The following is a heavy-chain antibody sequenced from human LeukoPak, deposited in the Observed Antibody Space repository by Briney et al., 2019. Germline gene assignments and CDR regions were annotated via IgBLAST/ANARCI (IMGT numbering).Heavy chain of an antibody. CDR1: GFTFTDAW. CDR2: IKSKTDGGTT. J-gene: IGHJ4*02. D-gene: IGHD2-2*01. CDR3: ARGGFPATWYYFDY. V-gene: IGHV3-15*01. Sequence: PGGSLRLSCAASGFTFTDAWMSWVRQAPGKGLEWVGRIKSKTDGGTTDYAAPVKGRFTISRDNSKNTLYLQMNSLRAEDTAVYYCARGGFPATWYYFDYWGQGTLVTVSS.